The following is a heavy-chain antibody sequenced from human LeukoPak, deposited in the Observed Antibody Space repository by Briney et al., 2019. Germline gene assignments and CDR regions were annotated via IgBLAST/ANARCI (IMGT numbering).Heavy chain of an antibody. V-gene: IGHV1-8*02. D-gene: IGHD4-11*01. Sequence: GASVKVSCKASGYTFTGYYMHWVRQAPGQGLEWMGWMNPNSGNTGYAQKFQGRVTMTRNTSISTAYMELSSLRSEDTAVYYCARGFDYSNYFDPWGQGTLVTVSS. CDR2: MNPNSGNT. CDR1: GYTFTGYY. CDR3: ARGFDYSNYFDP. J-gene: IGHJ5*02.